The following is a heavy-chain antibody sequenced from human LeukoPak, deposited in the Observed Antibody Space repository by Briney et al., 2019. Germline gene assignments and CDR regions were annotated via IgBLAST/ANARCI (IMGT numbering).Heavy chain of an antibody. D-gene: IGHD3-9*01. CDR2: ISYDGSNK. V-gene: IGHV3-30*19. J-gene: IGHJ4*02. CDR1: GFTFSSYG. Sequence: GRSLRLSCAASGFTFSSYGMHWVRQAPGKGLEWVAVISYDGSNKYYADSVKGRFTISRDNSKNTLYLQMNSLRAEDTAVYYCARDSWVTYDILTGCIDYWGQGTLVTVSS. CDR3: ARDSWVTYDILTGCIDY.